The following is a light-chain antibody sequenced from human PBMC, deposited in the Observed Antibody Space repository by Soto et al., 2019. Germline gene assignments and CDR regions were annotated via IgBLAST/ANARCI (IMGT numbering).Light chain of an antibody. CDR2: GAS. V-gene: IGKV3-15*01. Sequence: EIVMTQSPATLSVSPRVRATLSCWASQSVASSLAWYQQKPGQAPRLLIFGASTRANGVTARFTGSQSGTEFTLIISSLQPEDSAIYYCQQYNDWPRYSFGQGTKLEIK. CDR1: QSVASS. J-gene: IGKJ2*03. CDR3: QQYNDWPRYS.